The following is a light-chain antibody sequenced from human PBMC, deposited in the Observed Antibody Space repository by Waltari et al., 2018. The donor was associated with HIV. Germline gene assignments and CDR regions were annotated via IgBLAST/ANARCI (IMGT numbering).Light chain of an antibody. CDR2: DDS. CDR1: NVGSKT. Sequence: SYVLTQPPSVSVAPGQTARVSWGGNNVGSKTVHWYQQKPGQAPVLVVSDDSDRPSGIPERFSGSNSGNTATLTITRVEAGDEADYFCQVWHENPHHAVFGGGTKLTVL. V-gene: IGLV3-21*02. J-gene: IGLJ3*02. CDR3: QVWHENPHHAV.